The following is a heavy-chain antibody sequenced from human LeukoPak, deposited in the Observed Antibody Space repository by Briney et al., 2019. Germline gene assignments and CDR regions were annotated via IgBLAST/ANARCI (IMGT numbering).Heavy chain of an antibody. CDR1: GGSFSGYY. CDR2: INHSGST. CDR3: ARGRTYYYDSSGYYQGVRYFDY. Sequence: PSETLSLTCAVYGGSFSGYYWSWIRQPPGKGLEWIGEINHSGSTNYNPSLKSRVTISVDTSKNQFSLKLSSVTAADTAVYYCARGRTYYYDSSGYYQGVRYFDYWGQGTLVTVSS. J-gene: IGHJ4*02. D-gene: IGHD3-22*01. V-gene: IGHV4-34*01.